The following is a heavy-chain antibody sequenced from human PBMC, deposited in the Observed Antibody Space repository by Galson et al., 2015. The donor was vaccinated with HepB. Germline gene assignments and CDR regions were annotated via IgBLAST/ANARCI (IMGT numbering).Heavy chain of an antibody. J-gene: IGHJ6*02. V-gene: IGHV3-33*01. D-gene: IGHD6-19*01. Sequence: SLRLSCAASGFRFSTYGMHWVRQAPGKGLEWVAVIWNDGINKFYADSVKGRFTISRDNSKNALYLQMNSLRAEDTAVYYCARAVAATNWGGMDVWGQGTTVTVSS. CDR1: GFRFSTYG. CDR3: ARAVAATNWGGMDV. CDR2: IWNDGINK.